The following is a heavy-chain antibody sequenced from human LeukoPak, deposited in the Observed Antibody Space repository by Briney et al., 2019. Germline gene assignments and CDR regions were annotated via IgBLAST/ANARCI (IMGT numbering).Heavy chain of an antibody. CDR2: INPSGGST. D-gene: IGHD7-27*01. Sequence: ASVKVSCKASGYTFTSYYMHWVRQAPGQGLEWMGIINPSGGSTSYAQKFQGRVTMTRDMSTSTVYMELSSLRSEDTAVYYCARVLTGTLSFDYWGQGTLVTVSS. CDR1: GYTFTSYY. CDR3: ARVLTGTLSFDY. V-gene: IGHV1-46*01. J-gene: IGHJ4*02.